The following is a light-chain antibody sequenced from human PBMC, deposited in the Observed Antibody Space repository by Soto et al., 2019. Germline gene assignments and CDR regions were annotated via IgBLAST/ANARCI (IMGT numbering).Light chain of an antibody. J-gene: IGKJ4*01. CDR1: QRISGAY. V-gene: IGKV1-39*01. Sequence: DILLTQSPSSLSGFVGDTVTITCRASQRISGAYVNWFQQQPGKAPKLIIYGASRLQPGVPSRFSGAGSGTEFAPTISRLQPEDLGTYFCQQSDTTPLTFGGGTRV. CDR3: QQSDTTPLT. CDR2: GAS.